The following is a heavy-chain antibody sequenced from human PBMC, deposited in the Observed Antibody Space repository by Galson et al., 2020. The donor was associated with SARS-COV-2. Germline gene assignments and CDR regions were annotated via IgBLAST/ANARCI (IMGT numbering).Heavy chain of an antibody. Sequence: GESLKISCKVSGYTLTELSMHWVRQAPGKGLEWMGGFDPEDGETIYAQKFQGRVTMTEDTSTDTAYMELSSLRSEDTAVYYCATGYSYGNQNFDYWGQGTLVTVSS. J-gene: IGHJ4*02. V-gene: IGHV1-24*01. CDR3: ATGYSYGNQNFDY. CDR1: GYTLTELS. D-gene: IGHD5-18*01. CDR2: FDPEDGET.